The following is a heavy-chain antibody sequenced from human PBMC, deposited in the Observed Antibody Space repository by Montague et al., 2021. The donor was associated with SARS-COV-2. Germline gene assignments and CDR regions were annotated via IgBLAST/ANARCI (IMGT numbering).Heavy chain of an antibody. Sequence: SETLSLTCTVSGDSISSYYWNWIRQPPGKGLKWIGYIYNSGTTNYNPSVKSRVTISVDTSKNQFSLKLNSVTAADTAVYYCARGGGYCSGGSCYYWFDPWGQGTLVTVSS. V-gene: IGHV4-59*01. CDR2: IYNSGTT. CDR1: GDSISSYY. D-gene: IGHD2-15*01. J-gene: IGHJ5*02. CDR3: ARGGGYCSGGSCYYWFDP.